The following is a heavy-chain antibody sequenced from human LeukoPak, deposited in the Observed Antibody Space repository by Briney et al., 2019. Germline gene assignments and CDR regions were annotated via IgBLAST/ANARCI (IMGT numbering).Heavy chain of an antibody. CDR1: DGFVSTYH. CDR3: ARGISSVAIAWFDP. Sequence: SETLSLTCTVSDGFVSTYHWNWTRQPAGKGLEWIGRVFSNGNTNYNPSLESRVIMSVDTSKNQFSLRMSSVTAADTAVYFCARGISSVAIAWFDPWGPGTLVTVSS. D-gene: IGHD2-15*01. CDR2: VFSNGNT. V-gene: IGHV4-4*07. J-gene: IGHJ5*02.